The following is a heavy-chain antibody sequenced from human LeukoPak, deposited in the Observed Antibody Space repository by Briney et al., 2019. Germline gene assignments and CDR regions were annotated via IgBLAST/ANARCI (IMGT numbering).Heavy chain of an antibody. J-gene: IGHJ4*02. V-gene: IGHV1-69*05. Sequence: SVKVSCKASGGTFSSYAISWVRQAPGQGLEWMGGIIPIFGTANYAQKFQGRVTITTDESTSTAYMELSSLRSEDTAVYYCAIGELHYDSSGYSFDYLGQGTLVTVSS. CDR1: GGTFSSYA. D-gene: IGHD3-22*01. CDR3: AIGELHYDSSGYSFDY. CDR2: IIPIFGTA.